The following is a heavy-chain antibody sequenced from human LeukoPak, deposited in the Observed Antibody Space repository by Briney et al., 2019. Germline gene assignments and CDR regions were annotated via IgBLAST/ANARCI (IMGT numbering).Heavy chain of an antibody. CDR2: TYYRAKGYN. V-gene: IGHV6-1*01. Sequence: SQTLSLTCAISGYSVSSNSATWNWLRQSPLRGLEWRGRTYYRAKGYNDYAVSVKSRITLNPDTSKNHFSLQLNSVPPADTAVYYCARVGHPWVIEDAFDIWGQGAMVTASS. J-gene: IGHJ3*02. CDR1: GYSVSSNSAT. D-gene: IGHD2-21*01. CDR3: ARVGHPWVIEDAFDI.